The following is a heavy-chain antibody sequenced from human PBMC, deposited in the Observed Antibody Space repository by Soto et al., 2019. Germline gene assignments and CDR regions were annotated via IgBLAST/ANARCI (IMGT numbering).Heavy chain of an antibody. D-gene: IGHD6-19*01. V-gene: IGHV3-30-3*01. Sequence: QVQLVESGGGVVQPGRSLRLSCAASGFTFSSYAMHWVRQAPGKGLEWVAVISYDGSNKYYADSVKGRFTISRDNSKNTLYLQMNSLRAEDTAVYYFAGKGGVADLWGQGTLVTVSS. CDR3: AGKGGVADL. J-gene: IGHJ4*02. CDR1: GFTFSSYA. CDR2: ISYDGSNK.